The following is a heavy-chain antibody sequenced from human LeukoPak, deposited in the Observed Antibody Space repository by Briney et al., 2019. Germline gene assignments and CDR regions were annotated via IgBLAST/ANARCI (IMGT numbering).Heavy chain of an antibody. CDR1: GGAFSGDY. D-gene: IGHD6-19*01. J-gene: IGHJ3*02. Sequence: KASETLSLTCAVYGGAFSGDYWSGSRQPPGKGLGWIGEINHTGSTHYNPSLKSRVTISVDTSKNQFSLKLSSVTAADTAVYYCARRLRGWSSRGAFDIWGQPTMVTVPS. V-gene: IGHV4-34*01. CDR2: INHTGST. CDR3: ARRLRGWSSRGAFDI.